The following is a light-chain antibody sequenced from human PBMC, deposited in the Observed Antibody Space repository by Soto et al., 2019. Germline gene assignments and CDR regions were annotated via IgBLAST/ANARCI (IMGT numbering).Light chain of an antibody. CDR3: QQYDNLRFS. CDR1: QDIGNY. CDR2: DAS. V-gene: IGKV1-33*01. Sequence: DIQMTQSPSSLSASIGHRVIITCQASQDIGNYLNWFQQKPGKAPNLLIYDASNLQPGVPSRFSGSGSGKDFTFTISSLQPEDIATYYCQQYDNLRFSFGQGTRLEIK. J-gene: IGKJ5*01.